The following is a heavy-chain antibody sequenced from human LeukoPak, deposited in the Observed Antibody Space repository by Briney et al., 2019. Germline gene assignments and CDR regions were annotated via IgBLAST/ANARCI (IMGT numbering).Heavy chain of an antibody. CDR1: GXTFSNFP. J-gene: IGHJ4*02. Sequence: GGSLRLSCSASGXTFSNFPMHWVRQAPGKGQEYVSAISTDGGSTYYPDSVKGRFTISRDNSKNTLYLQMSSLRAEDTAIYYCVKAILFGSGSYYGYWGQGTLVTVSS. V-gene: IGHV3-64D*09. CDR3: VKAILFGSGSYYGY. CDR2: ISTDGGST. D-gene: IGHD3-22*01.